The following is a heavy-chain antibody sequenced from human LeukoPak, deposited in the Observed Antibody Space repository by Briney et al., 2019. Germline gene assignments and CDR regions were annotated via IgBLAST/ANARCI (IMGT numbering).Heavy chain of an antibody. CDR3: ANEEVPNDY. D-gene: IGHD4/OR15-4a*01. J-gene: IGHJ4*02. CDR1: GFSFSRHA. CDR2: LSRGGDTT. Sequence: GGSLRLSCAVSGFSFSRHAMTWVRQPPGKGLEWVSALSRGGDTTYYADSVKGRFTMSRDVSKNILYLQRDSLRADDTALYYCANEEVPNDYWGQGTLVTVAS. V-gene: IGHV3-23*01.